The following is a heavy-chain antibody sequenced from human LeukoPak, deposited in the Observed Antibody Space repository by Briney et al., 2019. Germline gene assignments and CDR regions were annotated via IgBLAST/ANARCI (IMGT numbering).Heavy chain of an antibody. Sequence: SETLSLTCSVSGGSISSYYWSWIRQPPGKGLEWIGYIYYSGSTNCNPSLKSRVTISVDTSKNQFSLKLSSVTAADTAVYYCARGQITMVRGVTPYYMDVWGKGTTVTVSS. CDR1: GGSISSYY. CDR3: ARGQITMVRGVTPYYMDV. CDR2: IYYSGST. D-gene: IGHD3-10*01. V-gene: IGHV4-59*01. J-gene: IGHJ6*03.